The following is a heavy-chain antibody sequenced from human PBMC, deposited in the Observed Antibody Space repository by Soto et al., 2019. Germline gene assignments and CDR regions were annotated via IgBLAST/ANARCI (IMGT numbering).Heavy chain of an antibody. V-gene: IGHV4-59*08. J-gene: IGHJ4*02. CDR1: CGSIGSYY. D-gene: IGHD1-26*01. CDR3: ARTGVEVGATFFDY. Sequence: PSETLSLTCSVACGSIGSYYCSRIRQPPGKGLKWIGYIYYSGSTNYNPSLKSRVTISVDTSKNQFSLKLSSVTAADTSLYFCARTGVEVGATFFDYLGQGTLVTVSS. CDR2: IYYSGST.